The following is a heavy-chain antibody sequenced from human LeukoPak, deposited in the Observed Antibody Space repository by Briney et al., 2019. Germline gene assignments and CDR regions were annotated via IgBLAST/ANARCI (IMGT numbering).Heavy chain of an antibody. Sequence: PGGSLRLSCAASGFTFSSYAMSWVRQAPGKGLEGVSAISGSGGSTYYADSVEGRFTISRDNSKNTLYLQMTSLRAEDTAVYYCEKYGDLDPIEPMFDPWGQGTLVTVSS. CDR1: GFTFSSYA. V-gene: IGHV3-23*01. CDR2: ISGSGGST. J-gene: IGHJ5*02. CDR3: EKYGDLDPIEPMFDP. D-gene: IGHD4-17*01.